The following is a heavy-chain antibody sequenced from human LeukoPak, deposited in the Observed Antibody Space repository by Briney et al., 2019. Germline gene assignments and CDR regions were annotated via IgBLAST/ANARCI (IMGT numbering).Heavy chain of an antibody. D-gene: IGHD2-15*01. CDR1: GGSVSSYF. CDR2: IYNNGNN. Sequence: SETLSLTCTVSGGSVSSYFWSWIRQPPGKGLEWIGYIYNNGNNNCNPSLKSRISISVDTSKNQISLKLSSVTAADTALYYCARYSWSASTPGSWFDPWGQGTLVTVSS. CDR3: ARYSWSASTPGSWFDP. V-gene: IGHV4-59*08. J-gene: IGHJ5*02.